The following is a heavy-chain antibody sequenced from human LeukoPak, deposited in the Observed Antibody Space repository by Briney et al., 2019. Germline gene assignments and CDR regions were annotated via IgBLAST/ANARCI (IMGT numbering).Heavy chain of an antibody. D-gene: IGHD6-6*01. CDR3: ARAIAARPIYYYGMDV. J-gene: IGHJ6*02. V-gene: IGHV1-8*01. Sequence: ASVKVSCKASGYTFTSYDINWVRQATGQGLEWMGWMNPNSGNTGYAQKFQGRVTMTRNTSISTAYMELSSLRSEDTAAYYCARAIAARPIYYYGMDVWGQGTTVTVSS. CDR2: MNPNSGNT. CDR1: GYTFTSYD.